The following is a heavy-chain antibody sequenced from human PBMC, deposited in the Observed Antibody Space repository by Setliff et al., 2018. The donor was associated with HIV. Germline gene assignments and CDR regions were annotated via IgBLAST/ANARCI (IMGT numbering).Heavy chain of an antibody. Sequence: GASVKVSCKASGGTLSTYAISWVRQAPGQGLEWMGGISPIVGIPNYSQTFQGRVSITADKSTSTAYMELSSLRSEDTAVYYCARRRVSYYYFYYMDVWGKGTTVTVSS. CDR2: ISPIVGIP. CDR1: GGTLSTYA. J-gene: IGHJ6*03. V-gene: IGHV1-69*10. CDR3: ARRRVSYYYFYYMDV.